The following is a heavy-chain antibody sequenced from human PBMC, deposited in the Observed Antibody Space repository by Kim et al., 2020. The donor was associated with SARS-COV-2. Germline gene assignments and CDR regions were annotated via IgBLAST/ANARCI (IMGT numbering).Heavy chain of an antibody. CDR1: GFTFSSYS. CDR3: ARSLWFGEVLDY. V-gene: IGHV3-74*01. CDR2: INSDGSSP. J-gene: IGHJ4*02. Sequence: GGSLRLSCAASGFTFSSYSMHWVRQAPGKGLVWVSRINSDGSSPSYADSVKGRFTISRDNAKNTLYLQMNSLRAEDTAVYYCARSLWFGEVLDYWGQGTMVTVSS. D-gene: IGHD3-10*01.